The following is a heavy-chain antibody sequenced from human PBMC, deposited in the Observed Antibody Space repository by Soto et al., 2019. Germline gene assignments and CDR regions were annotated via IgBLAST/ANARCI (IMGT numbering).Heavy chain of an antibody. CDR3: ARRYGSAIDY. CDR2: IYYNGST. Sequence: SETLSLTCTVSGGSISSYYWSWIRQPPGKGLEWIGYIYYNGSTNYNPSLKSRVTISVDTSKNQFSLKLSSVTAADTAVYYCARRYGSAIDYWGQGTLVNVSS. V-gene: IGHV4-59*08. J-gene: IGHJ4*02. D-gene: IGHD1-26*01. CDR1: GGSISSYY.